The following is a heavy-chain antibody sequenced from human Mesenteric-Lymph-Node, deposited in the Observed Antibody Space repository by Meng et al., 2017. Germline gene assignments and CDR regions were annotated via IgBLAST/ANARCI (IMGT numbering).Heavy chain of an antibody. J-gene: IGHJ5*02. CDR3: ARDRGGISVVRGILQNNWFDP. V-gene: IGHV1-2*02. CDR1: GYRFTDYY. CDR2: INPNSGVT. Sequence: ASVKVSCKASGYRFTDYYMHWVRQAPGQGLEWMGWINPNSGVTNYAQNFQGRVTMTRDTSISTVYMELSRLTSDDTAVYYCARDRGGISVVRGILQNNWFDPWGQGILVTVSS. D-gene: IGHD3-10*01.